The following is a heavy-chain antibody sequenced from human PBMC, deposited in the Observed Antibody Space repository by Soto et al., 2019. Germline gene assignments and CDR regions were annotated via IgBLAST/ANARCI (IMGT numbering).Heavy chain of an antibody. CDR1: GGTFSSYT. V-gene: IGHV1-69*02. CDR2: IIPILGIA. CDR3: ARSITMVRGVIGRVADAFDI. Sequence: ASVKVSCKASGGTFSSYTISWVRQAPGQGLEWMGRIIPILGIANYAQKFQGRVTITADKSTSTAYMELSSLRSEDTAVYYCARSITMVRGVIGRVADAFDIWGQGTMVTVSS. D-gene: IGHD3-10*01. J-gene: IGHJ3*02.